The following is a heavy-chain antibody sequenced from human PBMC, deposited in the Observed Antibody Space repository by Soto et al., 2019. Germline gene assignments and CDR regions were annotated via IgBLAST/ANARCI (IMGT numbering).Heavy chain of an antibody. V-gene: IGHV2-5*02. J-gene: IGHJ4*02. D-gene: IGHD6-19*01. Sequence: QITLKESGPTLVKPTQTLTLTCSFSGFSLNTGGVGVGWIRQPPGKALEWLAVIYWDDDKSWSPSLRDRLTITRAASADQVVLTVTNMDPVDTATYYCARRRGGFGGGWTTPYFDYWGQGTLVTVSS. CDR3: ARRRGGFGGGWTTPYFDY. CDR2: IYWDDDK. CDR1: GFSLNTGGVG.